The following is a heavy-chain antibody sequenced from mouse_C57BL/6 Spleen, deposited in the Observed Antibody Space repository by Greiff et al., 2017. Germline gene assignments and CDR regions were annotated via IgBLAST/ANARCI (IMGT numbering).Heavy chain of an antibody. D-gene: IGHD1-1*01. Sequence: QVQLKQPGAELVMPGASVKLSCKASGYTFTSYWMHWVKQRPGQGLEWIGEIDPSDSYTNYNQKFKGKSTLTVDKSSSTAYMQLSSLTSEDSAVYYCARRYYGSFYYFDYWGQGTTLTVSS. J-gene: IGHJ2*01. CDR1: GYTFTSYW. CDR2: IDPSDSYT. V-gene: IGHV1-69*01. CDR3: ARRYYGSFYYFDY.